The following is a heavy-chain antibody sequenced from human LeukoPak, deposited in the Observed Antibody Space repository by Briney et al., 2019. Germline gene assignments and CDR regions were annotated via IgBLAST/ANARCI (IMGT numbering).Heavy chain of an antibody. J-gene: IGHJ4*02. CDR2: INSDGSIT. D-gene: IGHD2-15*01. CDR3: AQKGGADI. Sequence: GGSLRLSCAASGFTFTTYWMHWVRQAPGKGLVWVSHINSDGSITSYADSVKGRFTISRDNAKNTLYLQMNSLRAEDTAVYYCAQKGGADIWGQGTLVTVSS. CDR1: GFTFTTYW. V-gene: IGHV3-74*01.